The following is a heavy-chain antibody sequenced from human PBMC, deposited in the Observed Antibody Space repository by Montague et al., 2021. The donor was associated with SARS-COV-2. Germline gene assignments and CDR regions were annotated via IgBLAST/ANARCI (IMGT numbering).Heavy chain of an antibody. CDR2: IYYTGST. V-gene: IGHV4-61*01. D-gene: IGHD6-13*01. CDR3: ARVGRQQLVRLSGMDV. CDR1: GGSVSSSSYY. J-gene: IGHJ6*02. Sequence: SETLSLTCTISGGSVSSSSYYWNWIRQPPGKGLEWIGYIYYTGSTNYNPSLKSRVTMAVDTSRNQFSLKVNSVTAADTAVYYCARVGRQQLVRLSGMDVWGQGTTVTVSS.